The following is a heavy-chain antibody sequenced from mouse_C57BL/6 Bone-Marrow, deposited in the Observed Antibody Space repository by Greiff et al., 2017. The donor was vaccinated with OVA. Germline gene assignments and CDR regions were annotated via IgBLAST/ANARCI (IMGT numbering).Heavy chain of an antibody. J-gene: IGHJ1*03. CDR2: IRNKANGYTT. V-gene: IGHV7-3*01. CDR3: ARSDYRYFDV. D-gene: IGHD2-4*01. CDR1: GFTFTDYY. Sequence: EVMLVESGGGLVQPGGSLSLSCAASGFTFTDYYMSWVRQPPGKALEWLGFIRNKANGYTTEYSTSVKGRFTISRDNSQSILYLQMNALRAEDSATYYCARSDYRYFDVWGTGTTVTVSS.